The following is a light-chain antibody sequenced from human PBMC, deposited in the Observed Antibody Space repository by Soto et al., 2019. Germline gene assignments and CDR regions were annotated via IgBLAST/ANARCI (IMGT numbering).Light chain of an antibody. CDR1: SSNIGSNS. V-gene: IGLV1-44*01. J-gene: IGLJ1*01. CDR3: ATWDDSLRVYV. CDR2: DNN. Sequence: QSVLTQSSSVSGTPGQRVTISCSGSSSNIGSNSVNWYQQLPATAPQLLIYDNNRRPSGVPDRFSASKSGTSVSLAISGLQSEDEGDYYCATWDDSLRVYVFGSGTKVTVL.